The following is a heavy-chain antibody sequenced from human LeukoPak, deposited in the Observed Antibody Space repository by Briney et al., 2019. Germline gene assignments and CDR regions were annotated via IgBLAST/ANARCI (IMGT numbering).Heavy chain of an antibody. Sequence: SVKVSCKASGGTFSSYAISWVRQAPGQGFEWMGRIIPIPGIANYAQKFQGRVTITADKSTSTAYMELSSLRSEDTAVYYCARVDTAMVIDYWGQGTLVTVSS. CDR1: GGTFSSYA. CDR2: IIPIPGIA. V-gene: IGHV1-69*04. D-gene: IGHD5-18*01. J-gene: IGHJ4*02. CDR3: ARVDTAMVIDY.